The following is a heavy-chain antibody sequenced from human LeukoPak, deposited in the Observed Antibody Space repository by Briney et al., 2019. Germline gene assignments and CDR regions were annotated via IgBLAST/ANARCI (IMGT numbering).Heavy chain of an antibody. D-gene: IGHD2-2*01. CDR3: ARVVPAAYFDY. CDR1: GGTFSSYA. J-gene: IGHJ4*02. Sequence: SVKVSCKASGGTFSSYAISWVRQAPGPGLEWMGGIIPIFGTANYAQKFQGRVTITADKSTSTAYMELSSLRSEDTAVYYCARVVPAAYFDYWGQGTLVTVSS. CDR2: IIPIFGTA. V-gene: IGHV1-69*06.